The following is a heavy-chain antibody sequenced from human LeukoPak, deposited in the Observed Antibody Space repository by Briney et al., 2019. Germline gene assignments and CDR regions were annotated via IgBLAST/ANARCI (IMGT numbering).Heavy chain of an antibody. CDR2: MNPNSGDR. D-gene: IGHD6-25*01. CDR3: ARTTSFTASGYDY. J-gene: IGHJ4*02. V-gene: IGHV1-8*03. CDR1: GYTFTTYH. Sequence: ASVKVSCRASGYTFTTYHINWVRQAAGQGLEWMGWMNPNSGDRGFAQEFQGRVTITTDTSIGTAYMELSSLRSEDTAVYFCARTTSFTASGYDYWGQGTLVTVST.